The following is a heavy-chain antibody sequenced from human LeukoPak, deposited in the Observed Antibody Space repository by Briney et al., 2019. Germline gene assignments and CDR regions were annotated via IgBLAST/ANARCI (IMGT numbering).Heavy chain of an antibody. CDR3: ARARNYDFWSGTYNWFDP. V-gene: IGHV1-69*13. CDR2: IIPIFGTA. CDR1: GGTFSSYT. J-gene: IGHJ5*02. Sequence: SVKVSCKASGGTFSSYTISWVRQAPGQGLEWMGGIIPIFGTANYAQKFQGRVTITADESTGTAYMELSSLRSEDTAVYYCARARNYDFWSGTYNWFDPWGQGTLVTVSS. D-gene: IGHD3-3*01.